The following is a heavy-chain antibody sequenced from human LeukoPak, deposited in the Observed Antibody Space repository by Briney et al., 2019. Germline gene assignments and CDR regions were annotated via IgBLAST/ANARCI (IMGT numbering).Heavy chain of an antibody. CDR3: AKEGYSGYDPPYYFDY. CDR1: RFTFSSYA. Sequence: GGSLRLSCAASRFTFSSYAMSWVRQAPGKGLEWVSAISGSGGSTYYADSVKGRFTISRDNSKNTLYLQMNSLRAEDTAVYYCAKEGYSGYDPPYYFDYWGQGTLVTVSS. D-gene: IGHD5-12*01. CDR2: ISGSGGST. J-gene: IGHJ4*02. V-gene: IGHV3-23*01.